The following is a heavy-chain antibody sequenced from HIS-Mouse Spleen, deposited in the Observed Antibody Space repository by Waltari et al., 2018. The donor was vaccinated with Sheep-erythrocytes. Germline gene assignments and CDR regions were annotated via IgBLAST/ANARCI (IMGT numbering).Heavy chain of an antibody. D-gene: IGHD3-3*01. J-gene: IGHJ5*02. V-gene: IGHV4-39*07. CDR3: ARVPPGYYDFWSGPTGPRWFDP. CDR2: IYYSGST. CDR1: GCSISSSRYS. Sequence: QLQLQESGPGLVKPSETLSLTCTVSGCSISSSRYSCVWIRQPPGTGLEWIGRIYYSGSTYYNPSLKSRVTISVDTSKNQFSLKLSSVTAADTAVYYCARVPPGYYDFWSGPTGPRWFDPWGQGTLVTVSS.